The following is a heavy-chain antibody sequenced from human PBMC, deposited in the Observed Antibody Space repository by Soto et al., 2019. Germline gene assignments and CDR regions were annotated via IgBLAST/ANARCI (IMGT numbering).Heavy chain of an antibody. CDR2: IYYSGST. V-gene: IGHV4-39*01. CDR3: ARRPPLLIFSSGWFDY. CDR1: GGSISSSSYY. J-gene: IGHJ4*02. D-gene: IGHD6-19*01. Sequence: SETLSLTCTVSGGSISSSSYYWGWIRQPPGKGLEWIGSIYYSGSTYYNPSLKSRVTISVDTSKNQFSLKLSSVTAADTAVYYCARRPPLLIFSSGWFDYWGQGTLVTV.